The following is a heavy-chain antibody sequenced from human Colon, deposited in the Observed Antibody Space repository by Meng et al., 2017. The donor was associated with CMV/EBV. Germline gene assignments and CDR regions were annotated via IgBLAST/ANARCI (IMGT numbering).Heavy chain of an antibody. CDR3: ASILFAAAAGGWGGY. CDR1: GGSFSGYY. Sequence: QVELKQWGAGLLKPSGTLSLTCAVYGGSFSGYYWSWIRQPPGKGLEWIGEINHSGSTNYNPSLKSRVTISVDTSKNQFSLKLSSVTAADTAVYYCASILFAAAAGGWGGYWGQGTLVTVSS. J-gene: IGHJ4*02. CDR2: INHSGST. D-gene: IGHD6-13*01. V-gene: IGHV4-34*01.